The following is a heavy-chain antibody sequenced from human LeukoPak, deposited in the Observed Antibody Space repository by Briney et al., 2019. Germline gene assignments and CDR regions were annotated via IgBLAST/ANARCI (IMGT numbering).Heavy chain of an antibody. Sequence: ASVKVSCKASGYTFTGYYMHWVRQAPGQGLEWMGRINPNSGGTNYAQKFQGRVTMTRDTSISTAYMELSRLRSDDTAVYYRARGGVRDYYGDSDAFDIWGQGTMVTVSS. V-gene: IGHV1-2*06. CDR3: ARGGVRDYYGDSDAFDI. J-gene: IGHJ3*02. D-gene: IGHD4-17*01. CDR2: INPNSGGT. CDR1: GYTFTGYY.